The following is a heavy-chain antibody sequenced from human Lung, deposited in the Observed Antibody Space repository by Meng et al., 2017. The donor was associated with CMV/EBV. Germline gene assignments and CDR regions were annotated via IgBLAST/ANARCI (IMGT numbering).Heavy chain of an antibody. V-gene: IGHV4-59*12. CDR2: ISYDGTT. CDR1: GGVINVYY. D-gene: IGHD3-10*02. Sequence: SXTXSLXCAVSGGVINVYYWSWIRQPPGKGLEGVGSISYDGTTSYNPSLNSRVTISLDTSKSQFSLKLTSVTAADTALYYCAGLLPSGKYVHHWFDPWGQGTLVTVSS. J-gene: IGHJ5*01. CDR3: AGLLPSGKYVHHWFDP.